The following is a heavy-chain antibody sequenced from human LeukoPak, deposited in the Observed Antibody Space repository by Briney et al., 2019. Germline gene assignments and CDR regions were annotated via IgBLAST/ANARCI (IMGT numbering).Heavy chain of an antibody. D-gene: IGHD5-18*01. V-gene: IGHV4-39*07. CDR3: ARAVDTAMGPFDY. Sequence: SETLSLTCTVSRGSISSSSYYWGWIRQPPGKGLEWIGSIYYSGSTYYNPSLKSRVTISVDTSKNQFSLKLSSVTAADTAVYYCARAVDTAMGPFDYWGQGTLVTVSS. CDR1: RGSISSSSYY. CDR2: IYYSGST. J-gene: IGHJ4*02.